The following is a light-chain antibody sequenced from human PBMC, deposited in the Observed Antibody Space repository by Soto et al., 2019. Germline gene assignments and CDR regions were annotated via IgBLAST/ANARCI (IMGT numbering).Light chain of an antibody. CDR1: QSVSSS. J-gene: IGKJ5*01. V-gene: IGKV3-11*01. CDR3: QQRSNWRIT. CDR2: DAS. Sequence: EIVLTQSPATLSLSPGEGATLSCRASQSVSSSLAWYQQKPGQAPRLLIYDASNRATGIPDRFSGSGSGTDFTLTISSLEPEDFAVYYCQQRSNWRITFGQGTRLEIK.